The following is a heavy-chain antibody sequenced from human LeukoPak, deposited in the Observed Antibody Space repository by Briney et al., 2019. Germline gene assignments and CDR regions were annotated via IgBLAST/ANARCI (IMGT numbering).Heavy chain of an antibody. Sequence: PGGSLRLSCAASGFTFSDYYMSWIRQAPGKGLEWVSYISSSGSTIYYADSVKGRFTISRDNAKNSLYLQMNSLRAEDTAVYYCASSGTTVSPEYYFDYWGQGTLVTVSS. CDR2: ISSSGSTI. V-gene: IGHV3-11*04. J-gene: IGHJ4*02. D-gene: IGHD1-7*01. CDR1: GFTFSDYY. CDR3: ASSGTTVSPEYYFDY.